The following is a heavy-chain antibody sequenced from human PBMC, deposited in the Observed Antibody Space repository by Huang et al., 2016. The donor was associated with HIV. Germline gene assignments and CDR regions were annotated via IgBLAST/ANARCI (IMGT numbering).Heavy chain of an antibody. CDR1: GFSISSYW. Sequence: EVQLVESGGGLVQPGGSLRLSCAVSGFSISSYWMHWVRHAPGKGVVWFIRINSDGSSTSYADSGKGRFTISRDNAKNTLYLQMNSLRAEDTAVYYCARDPRIQSWLNFFDYWGQGTLVSVSS. V-gene: IGHV3-74*01. CDR3: ARDPRIQSWLNFFDY. D-gene: IGHD3-22*01. J-gene: IGHJ4*02. CDR2: INSDGSST.